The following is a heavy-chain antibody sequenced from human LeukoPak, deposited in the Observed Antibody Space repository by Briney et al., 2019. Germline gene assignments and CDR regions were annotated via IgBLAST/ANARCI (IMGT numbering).Heavy chain of an antibody. D-gene: IGHD3-10*01. CDR3: ARDQEGAGSGSYYRSPSDAFDI. CDR1: GYTFTSYA. CDR2: INAGNGNT. J-gene: IGHJ3*02. V-gene: IGHV1-3*01. Sequence: ASVKVSCKASGYTFTSYAMHWVRQAPGQRLEWMGWINAGNGNTKYSQKFQGRVTITRDTSASTAYMELSSLRSEDTAVYHCARDQEGAGSGSYYRSPSDAFDIWGQGTMVTVSS.